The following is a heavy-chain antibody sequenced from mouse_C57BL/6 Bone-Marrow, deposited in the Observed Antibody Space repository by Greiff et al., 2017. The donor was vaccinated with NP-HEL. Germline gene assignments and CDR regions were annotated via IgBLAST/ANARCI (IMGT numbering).Heavy chain of an antibody. D-gene: IGHD2-3*01. CDR1: GYAFTNYL. Sequence: QVQLQQSGAELVRPGTSVKVSCKASGYAFTNYLIEWVKQRPGQGLEWIGVINPGSGGTNYNEKFKGKATLTADKSSSTAYMQLSSLTSEDSAVYCCARGWLLHDYWGQGTTLTVSA. J-gene: IGHJ2*01. CDR2: INPGSGGT. CDR3: ARGWLLHDY. V-gene: IGHV1-54*01.